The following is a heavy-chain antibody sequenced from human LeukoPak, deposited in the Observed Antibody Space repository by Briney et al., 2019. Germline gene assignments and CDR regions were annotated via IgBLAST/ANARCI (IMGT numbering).Heavy chain of an antibody. V-gene: IGHV3-48*01. Sequence: AGGSLRLSCAASGFTFSSYSMNWVRQAPGKGLEWVSYISSSSSTIYYADSVKGRFTISRDNAKNSLYLQMNSLRAEDTAVYYCARGPVPTYDFWSGGYNWFDPWGQGTLVTVSS. CDR3: ARGPVPTYDFWSGGYNWFDP. J-gene: IGHJ5*02. CDR2: ISSSSSTI. CDR1: GFTFSSYS. D-gene: IGHD3-3*01.